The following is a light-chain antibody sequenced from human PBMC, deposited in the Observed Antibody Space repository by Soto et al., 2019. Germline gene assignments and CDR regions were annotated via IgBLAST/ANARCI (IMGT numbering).Light chain of an antibody. Sequence: DIQMTQSPTSLSASVGDRVTITCRASQGIRNFVAWYQQKPGKPPKLLIYAASTLQSGVPSRFSGSGSGTDVSLTINSLQPEDVATYSCQKYSSVPVFGPGTKVEI. J-gene: IGKJ3*01. CDR2: AAS. V-gene: IGKV1-27*01. CDR3: QKYSSVPV. CDR1: QGIRNF.